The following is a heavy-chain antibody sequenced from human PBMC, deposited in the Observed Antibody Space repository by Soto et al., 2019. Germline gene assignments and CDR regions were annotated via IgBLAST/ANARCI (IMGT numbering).Heavy chain of an antibody. Sequence: SLRLSCAASGFTFDDYAMHWVRQAPGKGLEWVSGISWNSGSIGYADSVKGRFTISRDNAKNSLYLQMNSLRAEDTALYYCAKANAEITIFGGVIMGGFDYWGQGTLVTVSS. D-gene: IGHD3-3*01. CDR3: AKANAEITIFGGVIMGGFDY. CDR1: GFTFDDYA. J-gene: IGHJ4*02. V-gene: IGHV3-9*01. CDR2: ISWNSGSI.